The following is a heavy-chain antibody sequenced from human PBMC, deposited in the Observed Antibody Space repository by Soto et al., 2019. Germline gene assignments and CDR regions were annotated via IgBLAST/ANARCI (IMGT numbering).Heavy chain of an antibody. CDR2: ISSSSCTI. D-gene: IGHD1-26*01. J-gene: IGHJ5*02. Sequence: GGSLRLSCAASGFTFSSYNMNCGRQAPHKGEERVLYISSSSCTIYYAHTAKGPYTISTDNAKNSQYLHKNSLRDEHTDMYFYARGGAGAPPSARFNGFDPWGQGTLVTVPS. CDR1: GFTFSSYN. V-gene: IGHV3-48*02. CDR3: ARGGAGAPPSARFNGFDP.